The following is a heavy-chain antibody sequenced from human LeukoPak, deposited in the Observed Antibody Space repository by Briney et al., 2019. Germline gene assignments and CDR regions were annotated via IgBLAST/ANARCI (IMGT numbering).Heavy chain of an antibody. CDR3: ARDDFGYCSSTGCYYYYMDV. J-gene: IGHJ6*03. V-gene: IGHV1-2*02. CDR1: GYTFTGYY. D-gene: IGHD2-2*03. CDR2: INPNSGGT. Sequence: ASVKVSCKASGYTFTGYYMHWVRQAPGQGLEWMGWINPNSGGTNYAQKFQGRVTMTRDTSISTAYMELSRLRSDDTAVYYCARDDFGYCSSTGCYYYYMDVWGKGTTVTVSS.